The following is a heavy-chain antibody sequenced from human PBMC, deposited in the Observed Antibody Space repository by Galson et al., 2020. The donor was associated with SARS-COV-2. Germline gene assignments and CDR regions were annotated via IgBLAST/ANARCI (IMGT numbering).Heavy chain of an antibody. Sequence: SETLSLTCAISGDSFSSNNVAWNWIRQSPSRGLECLLSTYYRSKYYNDYAVSVKSRITINPDTSKNQCSLQLDSVTPADTAVYYCTGHLKGFGVTANDFDYWGQGTLVTVSS. CDR2: TYYRSKYYN. CDR3: TGHLKGFGVTANDFDY. D-gene: IGHD3-10*01. V-gene: IGHV6-1*01. CDR1: GDSFSSNNVA. J-gene: IGHJ4*02.